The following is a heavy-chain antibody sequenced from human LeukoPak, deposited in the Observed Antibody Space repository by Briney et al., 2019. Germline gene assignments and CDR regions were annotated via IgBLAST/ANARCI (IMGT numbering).Heavy chain of an antibody. V-gene: IGHV4-59*01. Sequence: PSETLSLTCTVSGGSISSYYWSWLRQPPGKGLEWIGYIYYSGSTNYNPSLKSRVTISVDTSKNQFSLKLSSVTAADTAVYYCARVLGTGTDYWGQGTLVTVSS. CDR2: IYYSGST. CDR3: ARVLGTGTDY. D-gene: IGHD3/OR15-3a*01. J-gene: IGHJ4*02. CDR1: GGSISSYY.